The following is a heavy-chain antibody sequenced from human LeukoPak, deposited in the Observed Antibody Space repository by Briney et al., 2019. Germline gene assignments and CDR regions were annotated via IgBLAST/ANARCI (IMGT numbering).Heavy chain of an antibody. V-gene: IGHV3-74*01. Sequence: GGSLRLSCAASGFIFNKYWMHWVRQAPGKGLVWVSRIDSDGSSRNYADSVKGRFSISRDNAKNTLYLQMNSLRAEDTAVYYCAKDQDIVVVPAAADIGMDVWGQGTKVTVSS. CDR2: IDSDGSSR. CDR3: AKDQDIVVVPAAADIGMDV. D-gene: IGHD2-2*01. CDR1: GFIFNKYW. J-gene: IGHJ6*02.